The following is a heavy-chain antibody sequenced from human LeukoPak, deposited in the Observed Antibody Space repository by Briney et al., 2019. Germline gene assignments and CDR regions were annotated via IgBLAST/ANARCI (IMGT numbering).Heavy chain of an antibody. V-gene: IGHV1-2*02. D-gene: IGHD2-21*02. CDR1: GYTFTGKY. J-gene: IGHJ1*01. CDR2: INPNSGGT. CDR3: AGLPSYCGGDCYSYFQH. Sequence: GASVKVSCKASGYTFTGKYMHWVRQAPGQGLEWMGWINPNSGGTNYAQKFQGRVTMTRDTSISTAYMELSRLRSDDTAVYYCAGLPSYCGGDCYSYFQHWGQGTLVTVSS.